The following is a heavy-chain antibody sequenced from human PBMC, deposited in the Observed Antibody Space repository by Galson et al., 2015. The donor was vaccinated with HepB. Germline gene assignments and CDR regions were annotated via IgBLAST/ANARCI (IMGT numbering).Heavy chain of an antibody. D-gene: IGHD3-22*01. J-gene: IGHJ4*02. CDR2: TYYRSKWYN. V-gene: IGHV6-1*01. CDR3: AREPLKYYYDSSGYPYFDY. Sequence: CAISGDSVSSNSAAWNWIRQSPSRGLEWLGRTYYRSKWYNDYAVSVKSRITINPDTSKNQFSLQLNSVTPEDTAVYYCAREPLKYYYDSSGYPYFDYWGQGTLVTVSS. CDR1: GDSVSSNSAA.